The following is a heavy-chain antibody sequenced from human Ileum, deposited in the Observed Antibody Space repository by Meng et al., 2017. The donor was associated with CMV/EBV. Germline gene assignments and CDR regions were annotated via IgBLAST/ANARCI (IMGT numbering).Heavy chain of an antibody. CDR2: TAYRSKWDY. CDR3: ARESELLRFDH. V-gene: IGHV6-1*01. J-gene: IGHJ4*02. Sequence: LQQAGPGLRESSTVLSLNCGVSGDSVSNNNVAWNRIRQSPLRGLEWLGRTAYRSKWDYEYSVSVESRITISPDTSKNQFSLHLRSVTPEDTAIYYCARESELLRFDHWGQGTLVTVSS. CDR1: GDSVSNNNVA. D-gene: IGHD6-6*01.